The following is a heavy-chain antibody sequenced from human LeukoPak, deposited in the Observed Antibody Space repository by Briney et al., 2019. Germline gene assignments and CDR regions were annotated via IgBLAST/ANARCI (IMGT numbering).Heavy chain of an antibody. V-gene: IGHV4-31*03. CDR1: GGSISSGGYY. CDR3: AQSVRGYCSGGSCHNPLNFDY. CDR2: IYYSGST. J-gene: IGHJ4*02. Sequence: PSQTLSLTCTVSGGSISSGGYYWSWIRQHPGKGLEWIGYIYYSGSTYYNPSLKSRVTISVDTSKNQFSLKLSSVTAADTAVYYCAQSVRGYCSGGSCHNPLNFDYWGEGTLVTVSS. D-gene: IGHD2-15*01.